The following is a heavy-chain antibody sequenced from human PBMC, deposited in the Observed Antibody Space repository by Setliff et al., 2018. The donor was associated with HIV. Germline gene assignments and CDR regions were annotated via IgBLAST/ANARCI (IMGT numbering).Heavy chain of an antibody. CDR2: ISGYNGHT. V-gene: IGHV1-18*01. CDR1: GHTFSSYS. CDR3: AREYFGSGSYVRSFDI. Sequence: GASVKVSCKASGHTFSSYSISWVRQAPGQGLEWMGWISGYNGHTNYAQKFQGRVIMTTDTSTSTAYMELRSLRSDDTAVYYCAREYFGSGSYVRSFDIWGQGTLVTVSS. J-gene: IGHJ3*02. D-gene: IGHD3-10*01.